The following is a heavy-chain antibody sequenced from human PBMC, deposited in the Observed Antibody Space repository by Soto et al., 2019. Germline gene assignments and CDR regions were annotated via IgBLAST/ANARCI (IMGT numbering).Heavy chain of an antibody. V-gene: IGHV4-30-4*01. D-gene: IGHD1-1*01. CDR1: GDSINSGNYY. CDR2: IYYSGST. CDR3: ARRYGYSFDY. Sequence: PSETLSLTCTVSGDSINSGNYYWSWVRQPPGKGLDWIGFIYYSGSTYYSPSLRSRVIISLDTSKNQFSLKLSSVTAADTAVYYCARRYGYSFDYWGQGTLVTVSS. J-gene: IGHJ4*02.